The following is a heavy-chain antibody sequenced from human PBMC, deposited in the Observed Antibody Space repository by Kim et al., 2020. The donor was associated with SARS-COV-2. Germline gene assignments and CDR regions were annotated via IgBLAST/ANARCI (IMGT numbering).Heavy chain of an antibody. V-gene: IGHV3-33*08. D-gene: IGHD2-2*02. CDR1: GFTFSSYG. J-gene: IGHJ4*02. CDR2: IWDGGSSK. CDR3: ARGGYCSNIGCDTIDY. Sequence: GGSLRLSCAASGFTFSSYGMNWVRQAPGKGLEWVAVIWDGGSSKYYADSVKGRITISRDNSKNTLYLQMNSLRAEDTAVYYCARGGYCSNIGCDTIDYCGARDLVSVSS.